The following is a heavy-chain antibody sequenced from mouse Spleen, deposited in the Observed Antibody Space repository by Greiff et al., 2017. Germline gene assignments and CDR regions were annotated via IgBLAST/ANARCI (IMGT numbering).Heavy chain of an antibody. J-gene: IGHJ3*01. D-gene: IGHD2-3*01. CDR2: ISNGGGST. CDR3: ARQGGYSWFAY. Sequence: DVKLVESGGGLVQPGGSLKLSCATSGFTFSDYYMYWVRQPPEKRLEWVAYISNGGGSTYYPDTVKGRFTISRDNAKNTLYLQMSRLKSEDTAMYYCARQGGYSWFAYWGQGTLVTVSS. V-gene: IGHV5-12*02. CDR1: GFTFSDYY.